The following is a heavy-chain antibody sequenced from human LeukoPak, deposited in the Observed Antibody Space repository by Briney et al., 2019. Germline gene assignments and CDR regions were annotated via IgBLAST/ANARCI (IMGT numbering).Heavy chain of an antibody. CDR1: GGSFSGYY. CDR2: ITYSGNT. J-gene: IGHJ6*02. D-gene: IGHD3-3*01. V-gene: IGHV4-34*09. CDR3: ARIAYDALDSYYYGMDV. Sequence: SETLSLTCVVYGGSFSGYYWIWIRQHPGKGLEWIGYITYSGNTYYYPALNSRVTVSLDTSKTQFSLKLSSVTAADTAVYYCARIAYDALDSYYYGMDVWGQGTTVTVSS.